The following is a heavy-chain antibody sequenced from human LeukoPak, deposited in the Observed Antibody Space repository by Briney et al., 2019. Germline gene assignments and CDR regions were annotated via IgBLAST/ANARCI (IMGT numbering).Heavy chain of an antibody. CDR2: IIPAFGVV. D-gene: IGHD5-12*01. CDR1: GGSFSDYA. Sequence: SVKVSCKASGGSFSDYAISWVRQAPGQGLEWMGRIIPAFGVVDYAQRFQGRVTITTDESTSTASMDLTSLRSEDTAVYYCARNAYEFDYWGQGTLVTVSS. CDR3: ARNAYEFDY. V-gene: IGHV1-69*05. J-gene: IGHJ4*02.